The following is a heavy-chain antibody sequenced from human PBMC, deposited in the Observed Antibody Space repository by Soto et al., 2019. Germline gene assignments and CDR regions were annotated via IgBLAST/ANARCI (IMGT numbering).Heavy chain of an antibody. V-gene: IGHV4-39*02. CDR1: GGSINYNSYY. CDR2: IFYTGTT. J-gene: IGHJ5*02. CDR3: ARLVVVAPVANA. Sequence: SETLSLTCSVSGGSINYNSYYWGWIRQPPGKGLEWVGGIFYTGTTYYSPSLKDRVTISVDMSKNSFSLNLTSVTAADTAVYFCARLVVVAPVANAWGQGTLVTVS. D-gene: IGHD2-2*01.